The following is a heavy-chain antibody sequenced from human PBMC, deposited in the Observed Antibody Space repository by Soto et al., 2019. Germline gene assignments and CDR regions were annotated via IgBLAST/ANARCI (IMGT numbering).Heavy chain of an antibody. CDR2: ISYSGNT. V-gene: IGHV4-59*01. CDR1: GGSIISGY. J-gene: IGHJ4*02. Sequence: LSLTCTVSGGSIISGYWSWIRQPPGKGLEWIGYISYSGNTNYNPSLKSRVTMSVDTPKNQFSLRLSSVTTADTAVYYCAGLRGYAGSPIDYWGQVTLVTVSS. D-gene: IGHD2-15*01. CDR3: AGLRGYAGSPIDY.